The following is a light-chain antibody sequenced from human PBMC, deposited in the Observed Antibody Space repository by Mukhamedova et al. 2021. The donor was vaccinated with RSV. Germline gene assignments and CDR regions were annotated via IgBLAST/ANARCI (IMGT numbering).Light chain of an antibody. Sequence: WYQRRVHGNAPKLLIYKTSNLQSGVPSRFSGSGSGTLFTLTISSLQPDDSATYYCQHYADFSRTFGQGTKVEIK. V-gene: IGKV1-5*03. J-gene: IGKJ1*01. CDR3: QHYADFSRT. CDR2: KTS.